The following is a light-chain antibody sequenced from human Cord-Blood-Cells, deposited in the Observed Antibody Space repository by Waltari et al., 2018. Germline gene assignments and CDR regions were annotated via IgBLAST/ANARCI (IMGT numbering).Light chain of an antibody. CDR2: AAS. J-gene: IGKJ4*01. V-gene: IGKV1-39*01. CDR1: QSISSY. Sequence: DIQMTQSPSSLSASVGDRVTIPCRASQSISSYLNWYQQKPEKAPKLLIYAASSFQSGVPSRFSGSGSGTDFTLTISSLKPEDFATYYCQQSYSTPLTFGGG. CDR3: QQSYSTPLT.